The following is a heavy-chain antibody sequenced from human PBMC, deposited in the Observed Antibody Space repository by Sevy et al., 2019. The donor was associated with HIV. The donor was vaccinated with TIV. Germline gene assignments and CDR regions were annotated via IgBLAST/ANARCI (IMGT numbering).Heavy chain of an antibody. CDR3: ARDRLWGYECPYDL. CDR1: EFTFSNFW. CDR2: INHDGSTT. V-gene: IGHV3-74*01. D-gene: IGHD5-18*01. J-gene: IGHJ3*01. Sequence: GGSLRLSCAASEFTFSNFWMHWVRQVPGKGLVWVSRINHDGSTTTYADSVRGRFTISRDNSKNTLFLQMDSLRVDDTALYFCARDRLWGYECPYDLWGQGTMVTVSS.